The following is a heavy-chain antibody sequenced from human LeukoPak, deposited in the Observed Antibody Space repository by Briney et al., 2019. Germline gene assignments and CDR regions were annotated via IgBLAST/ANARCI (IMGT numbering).Heavy chain of an antibody. J-gene: IGHJ5*02. Sequence: SETLSLTCTVSGGSISPFYCSWIRQPPGKQLEWIGYIHTSGNTNHNPSLKSRVTMSVDTSKNQFSLHLSSVTAADTAVYYCARLHDPQISFNWFDTWGQGTLVTVSS. D-gene: IGHD3-16*02. CDR3: ARLHDPQISFNWFDT. CDR2: IHTSGNT. V-gene: IGHV4-4*09. CDR1: GGSISPFY.